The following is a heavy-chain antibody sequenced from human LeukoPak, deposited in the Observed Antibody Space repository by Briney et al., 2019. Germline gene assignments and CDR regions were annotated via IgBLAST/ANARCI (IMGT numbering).Heavy chain of an antibody. CDR2: ISYDGSNK. D-gene: IGHD3-16*01. CDR1: GFTFSSYA. CDR3: ARDPVFGDEGLFDY. J-gene: IGHJ4*02. Sequence: GGSLRLSCAASGFTFSSYAMHWVRQAPGKGLEWVAVISYDGSNKYYADSVKGRFTISRDNSKNTLYLQMNSLRAEDTAVYYCARDPVFGDEGLFDYWGQGTLVTASS. V-gene: IGHV3-30-3*01.